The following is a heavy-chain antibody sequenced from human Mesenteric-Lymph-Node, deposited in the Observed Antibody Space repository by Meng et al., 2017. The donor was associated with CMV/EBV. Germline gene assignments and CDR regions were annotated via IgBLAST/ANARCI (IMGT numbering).Heavy chain of an antibody. V-gene: IGHV3-23*01. J-gene: IGHJ4*02. Sequence: GGSLRLSCGAPGFAFNSYAMSWVRQPPGKGLEWVSVTSGSGATTYYADSVKGRFTISRDNSKNTLYLLMNSLTAEDTATYYCVKSPSFSSASYYFDSWGQGTLVTVSS. CDR3: VKSPSFSSASYYFDS. CDR2: TSGSGATT. D-gene: IGHD6-6*01. CDR1: GFAFNSYA.